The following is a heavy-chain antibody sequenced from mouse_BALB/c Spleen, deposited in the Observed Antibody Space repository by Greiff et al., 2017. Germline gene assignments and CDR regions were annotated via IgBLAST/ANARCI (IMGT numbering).Heavy chain of an antibody. CDR1: GFTFSSYA. CDR3: AREGCYGNYGDFAYWYFDV. Sequence: EVQLVESGGGLVKPGGSLKLSCAASGFTFSSYAMSWVRQTPEKRLEWVASISSGGSTYYPDSVKGRFTISRDNARNILYLQMSSLRSEDTAMYYCAREGCYGNYGDFAYWYFDVWGAGTTVTVSS. CDR2: ISSGGST. V-gene: IGHV5-6-5*01. J-gene: IGHJ1*01. D-gene: IGHD2-1*01.